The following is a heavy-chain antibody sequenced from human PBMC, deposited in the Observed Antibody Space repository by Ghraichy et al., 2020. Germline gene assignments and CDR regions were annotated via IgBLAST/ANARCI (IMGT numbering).Heavy chain of an antibody. CDR3: AKTYGDYNYYYYGMDV. Sequence: LSLTCAASGFVFSSHAMYWVRQAPGKGLEWVAIIRYDDSNRFYAESVKGRFTISRDNSKNTLSLQMNSLRAEDTAVYYCAKTYGDYNYYYYGMDVWGQGTTVTVSS. D-gene: IGHD4-17*01. V-gene: IGHV3-30*02. CDR2: IRYDDSNR. CDR1: GFVFSSHA. J-gene: IGHJ6*02.